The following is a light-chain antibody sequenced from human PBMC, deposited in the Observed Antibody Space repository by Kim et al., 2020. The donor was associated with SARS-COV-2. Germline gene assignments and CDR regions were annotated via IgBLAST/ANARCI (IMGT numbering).Light chain of an antibody. CDR1: QSVSSSY. Sequence: LSPGERPTLSCRASQSVSSSYLAWYQQKPGQAPRLLIYGASSRATGIPDRFSGSGSGTDFTLTIRRLETEDFAVYYCQQYGRSSVTFGGGTKVDI. V-gene: IGKV3-20*01. CDR3: QQYGRSSVT. CDR2: GAS. J-gene: IGKJ4*01.